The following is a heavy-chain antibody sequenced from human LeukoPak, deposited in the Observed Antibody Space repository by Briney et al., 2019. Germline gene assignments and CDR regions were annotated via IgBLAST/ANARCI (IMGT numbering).Heavy chain of an antibody. Sequence: GGSLRLSCVASGLIFSKYWMTWVRQAPGKGLEWVATIKPDGSEQYYLDSVKGRFTISRDNARDSLYLQMNSLRDDDTSVYYCARDASALYWGRGTPVTVSS. V-gene: IGHV3-7*01. J-gene: IGHJ4*02. CDR1: GLIFSKYW. CDR3: ARDASALY. CDR2: IKPDGSEQ. D-gene: IGHD6-19*01.